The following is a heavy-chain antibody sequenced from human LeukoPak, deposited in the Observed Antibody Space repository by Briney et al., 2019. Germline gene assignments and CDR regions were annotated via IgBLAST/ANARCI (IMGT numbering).Heavy chain of an antibody. CDR1: GFTLSNAW. D-gene: IGHD3-22*01. CDR2: IKSKANGETR. Sequence: PGGSLRLSCAASGFTLSNAWMNWVRQAPSKGLEWVGLIKSKANGETRDYAAPVKGRFTISRDDSDNTLYLQMNSLKSEDTAVYYCARDYYDSSGYYPYYYYYMDVWGKGTTVTISS. V-gene: IGHV3-15*01. CDR3: ARDYYDSSGYYPYYYYYMDV. J-gene: IGHJ6*03.